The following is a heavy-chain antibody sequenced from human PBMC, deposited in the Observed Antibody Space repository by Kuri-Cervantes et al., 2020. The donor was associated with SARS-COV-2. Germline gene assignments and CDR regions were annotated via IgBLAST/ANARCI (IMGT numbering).Heavy chain of an antibody. D-gene: IGHD3-3*01. J-gene: IGHJ3*02. CDR1: GGSISSYY. CDR3: ARVRIFGVPGFAFDI. CDR2: IYYSGST. V-gene: IGHV4-59*01. Sequence: GSLRLSCTVSGGSISSYYWSWIRQPLGKGLEWIGYIYYSGSTNYNPSLKSRVTISVDTSKNQFSLKLSSVTAADTAVYYCARVRIFGVPGFAFDIWGQGTMVTVSS.